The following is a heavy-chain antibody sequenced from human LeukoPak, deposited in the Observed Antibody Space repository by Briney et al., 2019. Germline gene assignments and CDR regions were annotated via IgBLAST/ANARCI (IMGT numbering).Heavy chain of an antibody. CDR2: ISYDGSNK. CDR1: GFTFSSYA. CDR3: ASPQQQLVR. D-gene: IGHD6-13*01. V-gene: IGHV3-30*04. J-gene: IGHJ4*02. Sequence: GGSLRLSCAASGFTFSSYAMHWVRQAPGKGLEWVAVISYDGSNKYYADSVKGRFTISRDNSKNTLYLQMNSLRAEDTAVYYCASPQQQLVRWGQGTLVTVSS.